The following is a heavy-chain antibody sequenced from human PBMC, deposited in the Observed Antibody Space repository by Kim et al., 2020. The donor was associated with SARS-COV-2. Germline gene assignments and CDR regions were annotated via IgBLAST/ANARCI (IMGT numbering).Heavy chain of an antibody. CDR2: ISSSGSTI. CDR3: ARGRWLRNLWDY. J-gene: IGHJ4*02. D-gene: IGHD5-12*01. V-gene: IGHV3-48*03. CDR1: GFTFSSYE. Sequence: GGSLRLSCAASGFTFSSYEMNWVRQAPGKGLEWVSYISSSGSTIYYADSVKGRFTISRDNAKNSLYLQMNSLRAEDTAVYYCARGRWLRNLWDYWGQGTLVAVSS.